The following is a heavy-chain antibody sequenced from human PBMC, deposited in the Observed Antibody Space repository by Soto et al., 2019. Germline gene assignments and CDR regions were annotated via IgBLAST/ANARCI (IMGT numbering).Heavy chain of an antibody. D-gene: IGHD2-21*02. CDR3: AVHLCGGDCYREMATINWFDP. J-gene: IGHJ5*02. CDR1: GGSISSSSYY. Sequence: QLQLQESGPGLVKPSETLSLTCTVSGGSISSSSYYWGWIRQPPGKGLEWIGSIYYSGSTYYNPSLKSRVTISVETSKNQFSLKLSSVTAADTAVYYCAVHLCGGDCYREMATINWFDPWGQGTLVTVSS. V-gene: IGHV4-39*01. CDR2: IYYSGST.